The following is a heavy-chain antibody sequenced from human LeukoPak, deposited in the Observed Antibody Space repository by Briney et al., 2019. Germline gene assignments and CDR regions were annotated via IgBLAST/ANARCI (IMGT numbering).Heavy chain of an antibody. CDR1: GFIFSGSA. Sequence: GGSLRLSCEASGFIFSGSAIHWVRQASGRXXEWVGRIRNKANSYGTAYAASVKGRFTISRDDSKNTAYLQMNSLRTDDTAVYYCGRPHILGATNFDYWGQGTLVTVSS. CDR2: IRNKANSYGT. V-gene: IGHV3-73*01. J-gene: IGHJ4*02. D-gene: IGHD1-26*01. CDR3: GRPHILGATNFDY.